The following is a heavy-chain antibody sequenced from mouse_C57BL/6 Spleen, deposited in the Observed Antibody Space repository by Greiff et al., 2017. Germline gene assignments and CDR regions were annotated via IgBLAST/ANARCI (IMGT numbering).Heavy chain of an antibody. Sequence: QVQLQQSGAELVKPGASVKMSCKDSGYTFTSYWITWVKQRPGQGLEWIGDIYPGSGSTNYNEKFKSKATLTVDTSSSTAYMQLSSLTSEDSAVYYCARGFTAGGEAYWGQGTLVTVSA. CDR3: ARGFTAGGEAY. CDR1: GYTFTSYW. CDR2: IYPGSGST. D-gene: IGHD1-1*01. V-gene: IGHV1-55*01. J-gene: IGHJ3*01.